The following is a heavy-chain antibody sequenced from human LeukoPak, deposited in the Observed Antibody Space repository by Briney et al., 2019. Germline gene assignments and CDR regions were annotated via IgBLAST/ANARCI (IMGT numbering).Heavy chain of an antibody. CDR3: AREFWTVTTGYYGMDV. J-gene: IGHJ6*04. CDR1: GGTFSSYA. V-gene: IGHV1-69*13. Sequence: ASVKVSCKASGGTFSSYAISWVRQAPGQGVEWMGGIIPIFGTANYAQKFQGRVTITADESTSTAYMELSSLRSEDTAVYYCAREFWTVTTGYYGMDVWGKGTTVTVSS. CDR2: IIPIFGTA. D-gene: IGHD4-17*01.